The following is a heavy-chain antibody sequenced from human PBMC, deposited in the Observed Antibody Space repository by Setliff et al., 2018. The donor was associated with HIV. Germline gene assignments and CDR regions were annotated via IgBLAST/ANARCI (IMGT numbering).Heavy chain of an antibody. CDR1: GGSFSDYY. CDR2: VYSTGSI. J-gene: IGHJ4*02. Sequence: PSETLSLTCAVYGGSFSDYYWTWIRQSPGKGLEWIGFVYSTGSINYSPSFRGRLTISLDTSENQFSLHLTSVTAADTAVYYCARAEGDAYNSLPYFDSWGPGALVTVSS. V-gene: IGHV4-59*01. D-gene: IGHD1-1*01. CDR3: ARAEGDAYNSLPYFDS.